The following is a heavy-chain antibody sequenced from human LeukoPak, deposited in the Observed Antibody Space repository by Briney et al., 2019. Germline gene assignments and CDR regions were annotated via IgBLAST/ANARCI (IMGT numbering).Heavy chain of an antibody. J-gene: IGHJ4*02. CDR2: ISGSGGST. D-gene: IGHD4-17*01. CDR1: GFTYSSYA. Sequence: GGSLRLSCAASGFTYSSYAMSWVRQAPGKGLEWVSAISGSGGSTYYADSVKGRFTISRDNSKNTLYLQMNSLRAEDTAVYYCAKDLGGYGDPYYFDYWGQGTLVTVSS. CDR3: AKDLGGYGDPYYFDY. V-gene: IGHV3-23*01.